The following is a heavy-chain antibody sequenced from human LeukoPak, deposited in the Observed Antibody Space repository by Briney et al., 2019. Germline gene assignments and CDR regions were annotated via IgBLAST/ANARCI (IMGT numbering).Heavy chain of an antibody. J-gene: IGHJ4*02. Sequence: GASVKVSCKASGYTFTGYYMHWVRQAPGQGLEWMGWISAYNGNTNYAQKLQGRVTMTTDTSTSTAYMELRSLRSDDTAVYYCARDSHTIFGVVIPIDYWGQGTLVTVSS. CDR1: GYTFTGYY. CDR2: ISAYNGNT. D-gene: IGHD3-3*01. CDR3: ARDSHTIFGVVIPIDY. V-gene: IGHV1-18*04.